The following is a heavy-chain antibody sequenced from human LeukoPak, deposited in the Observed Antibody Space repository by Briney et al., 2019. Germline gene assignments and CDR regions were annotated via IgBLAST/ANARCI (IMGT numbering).Heavy chain of an antibody. Sequence: GSLRLSCAASGFTFSSYEMNWVRQPPGKGLEWIGEINHSGSTNYNPSLKSRVTISVDTSKNQFSLKLSSVTAADTAVYYCARSGVYSNYFATHPIYYFDYWGQGTLVTVSS. D-gene: IGHD4-11*01. CDR2: INHSGST. CDR3: ARSGVYSNYFATHPIYYFDY. J-gene: IGHJ4*02. V-gene: IGHV4-34*01. CDR1: GFTFSSYE.